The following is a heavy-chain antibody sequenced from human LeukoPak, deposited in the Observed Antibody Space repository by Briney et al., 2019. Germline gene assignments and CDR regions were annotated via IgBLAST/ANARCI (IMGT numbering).Heavy chain of an antibody. CDR1: GFTFSSYE. CDR2: ISSSGSTI. CDR3: ARVRAAGTSRNYYYYYYMDV. J-gene: IGHJ6*03. Sequence: PGGSLRLSCAASGFTFSSYEMNWVRQAPGKGLEWVSYISSSGSTIYYADSVKGRFTISRDNAKNSLYLQMNSLRAEDTAVYYCARVRAAGTSRNYYYYYYMDVWGKGTTVTISS. D-gene: IGHD6-13*01. V-gene: IGHV3-48*03.